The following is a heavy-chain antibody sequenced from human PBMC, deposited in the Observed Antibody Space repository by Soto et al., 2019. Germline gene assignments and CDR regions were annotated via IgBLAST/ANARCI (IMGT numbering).Heavy chain of an antibody. J-gene: IGHJ6*02. V-gene: IGHV3-9*01. Sequence: EVQLVESGGGLVQPGRSLRLSCAASGFTFDHYAMHWVRQAPGKGLEWVSGISWNSGSIGYADSVKGRFTISRDNAKNSLYLQMNSLRAEDTALYYCAKGRGLYSNYGGGYYGMDVWGQGTTVTVSS. CDR2: ISWNSGSI. CDR1: GFTFDHYA. D-gene: IGHD4-4*01. CDR3: AKGRGLYSNYGGGYYGMDV.